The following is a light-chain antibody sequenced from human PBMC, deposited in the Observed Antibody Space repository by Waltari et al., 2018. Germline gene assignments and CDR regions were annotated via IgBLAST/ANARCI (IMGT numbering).Light chain of an antibody. V-gene: IGKV3-15*01. Sequence: EILMTQSPATRSVSPGETATLSCRVSQSISRNLAWYQQKPGQAPRLLIYGASTRATGVPDKFSGSGSGTDFILTISSLQSEDLAVYYCQQYNNWRTFGQGTKLEIK. J-gene: IGKJ2*01. CDR2: GAS. CDR1: QSISRN. CDR3: QQYNNWRT.